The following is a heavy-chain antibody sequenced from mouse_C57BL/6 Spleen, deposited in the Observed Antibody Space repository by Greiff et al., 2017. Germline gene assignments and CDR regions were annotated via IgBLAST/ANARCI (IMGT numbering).Heavy chain of an antibody. D-gene: IGHD1-1*01. V-gene: IGHV5-6*01. CDR2: ISSGGSYT. J-gene: IGHJ3*01. Sequence: EVHLVESGGDLVKPGGSLKLSCAASGFTFSSYGMSWVRQTPDKRLEWVATISSGGSYTYYPDSVKGRFTISRDNAKNTLDLQMSSLKSEDTAMYYCAIEDYYGRSQAWFAYWGQGTLVTVSA. CDR3: AIEDYYGRSQAWFAY. CDR1: GFTFSSYG.